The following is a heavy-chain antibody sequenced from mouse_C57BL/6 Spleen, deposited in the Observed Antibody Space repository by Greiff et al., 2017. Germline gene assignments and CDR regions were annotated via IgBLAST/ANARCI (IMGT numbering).Heavy chain of an antibody. V-gene: IGHV5-17*01. CDR1: GFTFSDYG. CDR2: ISSGSSTI. Sequence: EVKLLQSGGGLVKPGGSLKLSCAASGFTFSDYGMHWVRQAPEQGLEWVAYISSGSSTIDYADTVKGRFTISRDNAKNTLFLQMTSLRSEDTAMYYCARNPFYAMDYWGQGTSVTVSS. J-gene: IGHJ4*01. CDR3: ARNPFYAMDY.